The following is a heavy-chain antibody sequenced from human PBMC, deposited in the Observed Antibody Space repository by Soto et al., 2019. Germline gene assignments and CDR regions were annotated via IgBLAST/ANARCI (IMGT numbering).Heavy chain of an antibody. V-gene: IGHV1-18*01. CDR2: ISAYNGNT. D-gene: IGHD3-3*01. Sequence: ASVKVSCKAPGYTFTSYGISWVRQAPGQGLEWMGWISAYNGNTNYAQKLQGRVTMTTDTSTSTAYMELRSLRSDDTAVYYCASKSDFWSGYWYFDLWGRGTLVTVSS. CDR3: ASKSDFWSGYWYFDL. J-gene: IGHJ2*01. CDR1: GYTFTSYG.